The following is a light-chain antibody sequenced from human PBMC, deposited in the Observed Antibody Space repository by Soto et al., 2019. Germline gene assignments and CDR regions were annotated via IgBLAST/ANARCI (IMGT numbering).Light chain of an antibody. V-gene: IGKV3-15*01. CDR3: QQYNNWPLT. J-gene: IGKJ4*01. CDR1: QSVSSN. Sequence: EIVMTQSPATLSVSPGERATLSCRASQSVSSNLAWYQQKPGQAPRLLIYGASTRATGIPARFSGSGSGTDSTLTISRLQSEDFVVYYCQQYNNWPLTFGGGTKVEIK. CDR2: GAS.